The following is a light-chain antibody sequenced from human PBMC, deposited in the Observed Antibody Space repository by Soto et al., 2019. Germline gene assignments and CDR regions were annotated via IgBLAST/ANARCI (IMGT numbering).Light chain of an antibody. Sequence: QSVLTQPPSTSGTPGQSVTISCSGSNSNIGRNPVNWYQKLPGTAPKLFIYNDYQRPSGVPDRFSGSKSGTSASLAISGLQSEDEDDYYCEAWDDSLNGAVFGGGTQLTVL. CDR2: NDY. CDR1: NSNIGRNP. V-gene: IGLV1-44*01. CDR3: EAWDDSLNGAV. J-gene: IGLJ7*01.